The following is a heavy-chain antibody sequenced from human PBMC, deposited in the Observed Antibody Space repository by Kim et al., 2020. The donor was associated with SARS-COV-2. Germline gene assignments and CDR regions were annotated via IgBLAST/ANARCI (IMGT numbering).Heavy chain of an antibody. Sequence: GGSLRLSCAASGFTFDDYAMHWVRRAPGKGLEWVSGITWNSDTIAYADSVKGRFTISRDNAKNSLYLQMNSLRAEDTAFYYCVKDIVPGGDYSYFGSWGPGSLGSVSS. CDR3: VKDIVPGGDYSYFGS. CDR1: GFTFDDYA. J-gene: IGHJ4*02. CDR2: ITWNSDTI. D-gene: IGHD4-17*01. V-gene: IGHV3-9*01.